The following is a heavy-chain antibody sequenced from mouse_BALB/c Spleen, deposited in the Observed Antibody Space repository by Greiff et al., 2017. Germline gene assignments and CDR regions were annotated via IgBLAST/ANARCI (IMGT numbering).Heavy chain of an antibody. D-gene: IGHD1-1*01. J-gene: IGHJ3*01. CDR3: TRDGSSSFAY. CDR2: ISSGGSYT. Sequence: DVQLVESGGGLVQPGGSRKLSCAASGFTFSSYTMSWVRQTPEKRLEWVATISSGGSYTYYPDSVKGRFTISRDNAKNTLYLQMSSLKSEDTAMYYCTRDGSSSFAYWGQGTLVTVSA. V-gene: IGHV5-6-4*01. CDR1: GFTFSSYT.